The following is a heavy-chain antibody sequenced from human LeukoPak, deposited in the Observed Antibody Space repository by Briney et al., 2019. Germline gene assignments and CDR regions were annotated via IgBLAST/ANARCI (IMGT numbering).Heavy chain of an antibody. Sequence: SGGSLRLSCVASGFTFTNYAMSWVRQAPGKGLEWVSAITGSDGSSYYADSVKGQFTISRDNSKNTLYLQVNSLRAEDTAVYYCAKWGDYEILTRYYVPHFWAQGTLVTVSS. V-gene: IGHV3-23*01. CDR1: GFTFTNYA. CDR2: ITGSDGSS. CDR3: AKWGDYEILTRYYVPHF. D-gene: IGHD3-9*01. J-gene: IGHJ4*02.